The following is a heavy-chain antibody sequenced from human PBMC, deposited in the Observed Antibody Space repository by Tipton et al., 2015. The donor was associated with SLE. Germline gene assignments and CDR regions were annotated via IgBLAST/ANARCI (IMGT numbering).Heavy chain of an antibody. CDR1: GGSITSHY. CDR2: ILYSGDT. CDR3: ASDGDDSSGAFDI. V-gene: IGHV4-59*08. J-gene: IGHJ3*02. D-gene: IGHD3-22*01. Sequence: TLSLTCTVSGGSITSHYWSWIRQPPGKGLEWIGNILYSGDTNYNPSLKSRVTISVDTSKNQFSLKLSSVTAADTAVYYCASDGDDSSGAFDIWGQGTMVTVSS.